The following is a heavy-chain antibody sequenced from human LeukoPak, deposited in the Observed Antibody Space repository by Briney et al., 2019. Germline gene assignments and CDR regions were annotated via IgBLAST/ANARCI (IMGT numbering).Heavy chain of an antibody. J-gene: IGHJ4*02. Sequence: ASVKVSCKASGYTFTSYYMHWVRQAPGQGLEWMGIINPSGGDTSYAQKFQGRLTMTRDTSTNTVYMELTSLRSEDTAVYYCARDGIVARPGYWGQGTLVTVSS. V-gene: IGHV1-46*01. CDR3: ARDGIVARPGY. D-gene: IGHD6-6*01. CDR1: GYTFTSYY. CDR2: INPSGGDT.